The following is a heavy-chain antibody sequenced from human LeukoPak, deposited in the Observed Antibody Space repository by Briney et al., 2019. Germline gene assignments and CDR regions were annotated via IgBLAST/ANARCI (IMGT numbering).Heavy chain of an antibody. Sequence: SETLSLTCTVSGYSISSGYYWGWIRQPPGKGLEWIGSIYHSGSTYDNPSLKSRVTTSVDTSKNQFSLKLTSVTAADTAVYYCAREAGGSSDYWGQGTLVTVSS. V-gene: IGHV4-38-2*02. J-gene: IGHJ4*02. CDR2: IYHSGST. D-gene: IGHD2-8*02. CDR3: AREAGGSSDY. CDR1: GYSISSGYY.